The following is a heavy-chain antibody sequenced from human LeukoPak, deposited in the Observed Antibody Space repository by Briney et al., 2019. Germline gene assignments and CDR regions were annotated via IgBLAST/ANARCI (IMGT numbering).Heavy chain of an antibody. J-gene: IGHJ3*02. Sequence: SGPTLVNPTQTLTLTCTFSGFSLSTRGMCVSWIRQPPGKALEWLARIDWDDDKYYSTSLKTRLTISKDTSENQVVLTMTNMDPVDTATYYCARIFTVTTGGNAFDIWGQGTMVTVSS. CDR2: IDWDDDK. V-gene: IGHV2-70*11. CDR1: GFSLSTRGMC. D-gene: IGHD4-17*01. CDR3: ARIFTVTTGGNAFDI.